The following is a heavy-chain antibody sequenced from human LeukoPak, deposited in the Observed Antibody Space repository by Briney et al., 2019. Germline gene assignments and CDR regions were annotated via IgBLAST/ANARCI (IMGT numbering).Heavy chain of an antibody. CDR3: ARADTAMKYYFDY. CDR2: IIPILGIA. V-gene: IGHV1-69*04. D-gene: IGHD5-18*01. CDR1: GGTFSSYA. J-gene: IGHJ4*02. Sequence: SVKVSCKASGGTFSSYAISWVRQAPGQGLEWMGRIIPILGIASYAQKFQGRVTITADKSTSTAYMELGSLRSEDTAVYYCARADTAMKYYFDYWGQGTLVTVSS.